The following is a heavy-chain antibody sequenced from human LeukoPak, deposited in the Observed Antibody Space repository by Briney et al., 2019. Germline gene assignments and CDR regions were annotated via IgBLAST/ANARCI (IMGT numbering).Heavy chain of an antibody. D-gene: IGHD1-1*01. V-gene: IGHV4-34*01. CDR2: INHSGST. Sequence: PSETLSLTCAVYGGSFSGYYWSWIRQPPGKGLEWIGEINHSGSTNFNPSLKSRVTISVDTSKNQFSLKLSSVTAADTPVYYCASGRTGTTNLGAYYFDYWGEGTLVTVSS. J-gene: IGHJ4*02. CDR1: GGSFSGYY. CDR3: ASGRTGTTNLGAYYFDY.